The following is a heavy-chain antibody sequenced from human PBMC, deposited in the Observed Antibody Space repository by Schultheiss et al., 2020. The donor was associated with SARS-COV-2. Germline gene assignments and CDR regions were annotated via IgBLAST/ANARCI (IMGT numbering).Heavy chain of an antibody. CDR2: VYTSGST. Sequence: SETLSLTCAVSGGSISAYSWSWVRQPPGKGLEWIGYVYTSGSTNYNPSLKSRVTMSVDTSKNHFSLKLSSVTAADTAVYYCAREGSSVGPRPLDFWGQGTLVTVDS. V-gene: IGHV4-4*08. CDR3: AREGSSVGPRPLDF. CDR1: GGSISAYS. J-gene: IGHJ4*02. D-gene: IGHD6-6*01.